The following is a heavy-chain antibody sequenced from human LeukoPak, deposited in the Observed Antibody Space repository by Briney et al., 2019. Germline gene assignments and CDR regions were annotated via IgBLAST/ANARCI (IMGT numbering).Heavy chain of an antibody. J-gene: IGHJ6*03. CDR2: IYSGGST. D-gene: IGHD1-26*01. CDR1: GFTVSSNY. CDR3: ARDARVGATWNYYYYYMDV. V-gene: IGHV3-66*02. Sequence: GGSLRLSCAASGFTVSSNYMSWVRQAPGKGLEWVSVIYSGGSTYYADSVKGRFTISRDNSKNTLYLQVNSLRAEDTAVYYCARDARVGATWNYYYYYMDVWGKGTTVTVSS.